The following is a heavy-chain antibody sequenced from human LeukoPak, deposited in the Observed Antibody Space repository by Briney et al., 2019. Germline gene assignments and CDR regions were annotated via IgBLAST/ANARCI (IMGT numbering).Heavy chain of an antibody. V-gene: IGHV4-59*01. J-gene: IGHJ4*02. CDR2: IYYSGST. CDR3: ARFSRSWYGQLDY. Sequence: SETLSLTCTVSGGSISSYYWSWIRQPPGKGLEWIGYIYYSGSTNYNPSLKSRVTISVDTSKNQSSLKLSSVTAADTAVYYCARFSRSWYGQLDYWGQGTLVTVSS. CDR1: GGSISSYY. D-gene: IGHD6-13*01.